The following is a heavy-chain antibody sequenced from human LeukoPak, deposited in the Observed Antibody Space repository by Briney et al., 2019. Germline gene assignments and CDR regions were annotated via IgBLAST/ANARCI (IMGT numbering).Heavy chain of an antibody. J-gene: IGHJ4*02. CDR3: AKLTSL. D-gene: IGHD2-2*01. CDR1: GFTFSNSA. CDR2: ISGSVDRT. V-gene: IGHV3-23*01. Sequence: QTGGSLRLSCAASGFTFSNSAMSWVRQAPGKGLEWVSAISGSVDRTYYADSVRGRFTISRDNSKNTLYLQMNSLRAEDTAVYYCAKLTSLWGQGTLVTVSS.